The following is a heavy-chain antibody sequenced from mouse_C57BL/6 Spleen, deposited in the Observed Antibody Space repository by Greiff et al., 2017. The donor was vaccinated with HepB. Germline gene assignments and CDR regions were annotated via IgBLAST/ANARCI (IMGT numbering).Heavy chain of an antibody. D-gene: IGHD3-2*02. J-gene: IGHJ2*01. V-gene: IGHV1-80*01. Sequence: QVQLQQSGAELVKPGASVKISCKASGYAFSSYWMNWVKQRPGKGLEWIGQIYPGDGDTNYNGKFKGKATLTADKSSSTAYMQLSSLTSEDSAVYFCASIYSSGPFDYWGQGTTLTVSS. CDR3: ASIYSSGPFDY. CDR2: IYPGDGDT. CDR1: GYAFSSYW.